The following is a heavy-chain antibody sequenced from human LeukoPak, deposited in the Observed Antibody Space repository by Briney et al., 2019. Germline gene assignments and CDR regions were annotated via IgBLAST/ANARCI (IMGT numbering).Heavy chain of an antibody. CDR2: IRYDGSNK. CDR3: AKALGEWRPDILTGYPDAFDI. Sequence: GVSLRLSCAASGFTFSSYGMHWVRQAPGKGLEWVAFIRYDGSNKYYADSVKGRFTISRDNSKNTLYLQMNSLRAEDTAVYYCAKALGEWRPDILTGYPDAFDIWGQGTMVTVSS. D-gene: IGHD3-9*01. V-gene: IGHV3-30*02. CDR1: GFTFSSYG. J-gene: IGHJ3*02.